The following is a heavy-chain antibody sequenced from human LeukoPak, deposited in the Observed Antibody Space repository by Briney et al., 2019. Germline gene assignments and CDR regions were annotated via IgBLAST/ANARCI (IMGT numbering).Heavy chain of an antibody. V-gene: IGHV4-34*01. CDR3: ARGWGVVVIRWFDP. D-gene: IGHD3-22*01. CDR1: GGSFSGYY. Sequence: SETLSLTCAVYGGSFSGYYWSWIRQPPGKGLEWIGEINHSGSTNYNPSLKSRVTISVDTSKNQFSLKPSSVTAADTAVYYCARGWGVVVIRWFDPWGQGTLVTVSS. CDR2: INHSGST. J-gene: IGHJ5*02.